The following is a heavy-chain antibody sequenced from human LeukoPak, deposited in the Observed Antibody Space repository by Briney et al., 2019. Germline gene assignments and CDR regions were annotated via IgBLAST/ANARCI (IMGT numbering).Heavy chain of an antibody. D-gene: IGHD2-15*01. CDR3: ANYRSGGGGYYSGLEH. CDR2: TSGSGDIR. J-gene: IGHJ1*01. Sequence: PGGSLRLSCAASGFTFKNYAMTWVRQAPGKGLEWVSRTSGSGDIRLYADSVKGRFTISRTNSENRLCLQMNSLRADDSGVYYCANYRSGGGGYYSGLEHWGQGTQVTVSS. V-gene: IGHV3-23*01. CDR1: GFTFKNYA.